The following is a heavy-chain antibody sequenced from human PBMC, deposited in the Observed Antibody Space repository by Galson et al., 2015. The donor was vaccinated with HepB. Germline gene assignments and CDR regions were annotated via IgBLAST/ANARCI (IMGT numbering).Heavy chain of an antibody. CDR1: GFTFSSYS. D-gene: IGHD2-21*01. J-gene: IGHJ4*02. CDR3: ARGEDFDY. CDR2: ISSSSSTI. Sequence: LRLSCAASGFTFSSYSMNWVRQAPGKGLEWVSYISSSSSTIYYADSVKGRFTISRDNAKNSLYLQMNSLRAEDTAVYYCARGEDFDYWGQGTLVTVSS. V-gene: IGHV3-48*01.